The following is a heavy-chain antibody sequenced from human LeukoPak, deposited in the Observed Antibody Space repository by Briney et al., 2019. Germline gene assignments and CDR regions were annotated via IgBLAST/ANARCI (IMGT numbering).Heavy chain of an antibody. CDR3: ARSRIPVLRYFDWLLINYYYMDV. D-gene: IGHD3-9*01. Sequence: SVKVSCKASGGTFSSYAISWVRQAPGQGLEWMGGIVPIFGTANYAQKFQGRVTITADESTSTAYMELSSLRSEDTAVYYCARSRIPVLRYFDWLLINYYYMDVWGKGTTVTISS. J-gene: IGHJ6*03. CDR2: IVPIFGTA. CDR1: GGTFSSYA. V-gene: IGHV1-69*13.